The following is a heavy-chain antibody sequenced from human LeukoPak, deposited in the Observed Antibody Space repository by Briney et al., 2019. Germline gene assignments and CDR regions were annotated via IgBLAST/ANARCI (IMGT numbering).Heavy chain of an antibody. CDR3: AKIVVPAAIGGYYFDY. Sequence: PGGSLRLSCAASGFTFSSYGMHWDRQAPGKGLEWVAVISYDGSNKYYADSVKGRFTISRDNSKNTLYLQMNSLRAEDTAVYYCAKIVVPAAIGGYYFDYWGQGTLVTVSS. D-gene: IGHD2-2*01. J-gene: IGHJ4*02. CDR1: GFTFSSYG. V-gene: IGHV3-30*18. CDR2: ISYDGSNK.